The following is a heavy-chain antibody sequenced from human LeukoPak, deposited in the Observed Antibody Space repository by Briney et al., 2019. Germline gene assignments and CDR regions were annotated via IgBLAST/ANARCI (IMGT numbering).Heavy chain of an antibody. Sequence: ASVKVSCKASGYTFTSYYMHWVRQAPGQGLEWMGWINPNSGGTNYAQKFQGRVTMTRDTSISTAYMELSRLRSDDTAVYYCARAPSYYYGSGSYFDYWGQGTLVTVSS. CDR3: ARAPSYYYGSGSYFDY. CDR1: GYTFTSYY. CDR2: INPNSGGT. D-gene: IGHD3-10*01. V-gene: IGHV1-2*02. J-gene: IGHJ4*02.